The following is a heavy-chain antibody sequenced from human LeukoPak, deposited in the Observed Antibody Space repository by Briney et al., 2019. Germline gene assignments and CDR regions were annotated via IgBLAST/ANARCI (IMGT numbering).Heavy chain of an antibody. J-gene: IGHJ4*02. V-gene: IGHV3-7*01. CDR2: IKQDGSEK. CDR1: GFTFSTYW. Sequence: GGSLRLSCAASGFTFSTYWMTWVRQAPGKGLEWVANIKQDGSEKYYVDSVKGRFTISRDNAKNSLYLQMNSLRAEDTAIYYCSFVVATRGYDYWGQGTLVTVSS. CDR3: SFVVATRGYDY. D-gene: IGHD5-12*01.